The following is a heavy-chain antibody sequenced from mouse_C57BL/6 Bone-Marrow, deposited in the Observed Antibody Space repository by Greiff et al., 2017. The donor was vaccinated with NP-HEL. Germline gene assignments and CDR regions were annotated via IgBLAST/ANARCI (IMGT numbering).Heavy chain of an antibody. CDR3: ARGADITGRDY. CDR2: ISDGGSYT. Sequence: EVQVVESGGGLVKPGGSLKLSCAASGFTFSSYAMSWVRQTPEKRLEWVATISDGGSYTYYPDNVKGRFTISRDNAKNNLYLQMSHLKSEDTAMYYCARGADITGRDYWGQGTSVTVSS. CDR1: GFTFSSYA. J-gene: IGHJ4*01. D-gene: IGHD1-1*01. V-gene: IGHV5-4*01.